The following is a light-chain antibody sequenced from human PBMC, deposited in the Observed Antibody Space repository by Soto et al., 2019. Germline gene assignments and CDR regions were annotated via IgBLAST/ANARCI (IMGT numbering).Light chain of an antibody. V-gene: IGLV4-69*01. Sequence: QPVLTQSPSASASLGASVKLTCTLSSGHSSYAIAWHQQQPEKGPRYLMKLNNDGSHSKGDGIPDRFSGSSSGAERYLTISSLQSEDEADYYCQTWGTGTWVFGGGTTLTVL. CDR1: SGHSSYA. J-gene: IGLJ3*02. CDR3: QTWGTGTWV. CDR2: LNNDGSH.